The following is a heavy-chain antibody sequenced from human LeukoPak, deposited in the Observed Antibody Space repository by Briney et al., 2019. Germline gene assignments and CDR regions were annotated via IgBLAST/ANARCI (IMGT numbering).Heavy chain of an antibody. Sequence: GGSLRLFCAASGVTFSSYWMTWVRQAPGRGLEWVANRKQDGSEKYYVDSVKGRFTISRDNAKNSLYLQMNSLRAEDTAVYYCARDRGDYVGLYYYYYMDVWGKGTTVTVSS. J-gene: IGHJ6*03. D-gene: IGHD4-17*01. CDR2: RKQDGSEK. V-gene: IGHV3-7*01. CDR1: GVTFSSYW. CDR3: ARDRGDYVGLYYYYYMDV.